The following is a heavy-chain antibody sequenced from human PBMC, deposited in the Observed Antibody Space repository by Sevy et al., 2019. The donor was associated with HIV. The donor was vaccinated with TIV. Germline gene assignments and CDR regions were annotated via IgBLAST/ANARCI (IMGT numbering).Heavy chain of an antibody. D-gene: IGHD2-21*02. J-gene: IGHJ4*02. CDR3: ARDTVVTPLDY. Sequence: GGSLRLSCAASGFTFSSYWMHWVRRAPGKGLVWVSRINSDGSSTSYADSVKGRFTISRDNAKNTLYLQMNSLRAEDTAVYYCARDTVVTPLDYWGQGTLVTVSS. V-gene: IGHV3-74*01. CDR2: INSDGSST. CDR1: GFTFSSYW.